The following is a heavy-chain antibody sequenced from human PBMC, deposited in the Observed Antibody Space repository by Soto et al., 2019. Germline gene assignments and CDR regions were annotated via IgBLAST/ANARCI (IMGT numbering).Heavy chain of an antibody. CDR1: VFTFSSFG. V-gene: IGHV3-30*18. Sequence: PVGSLRLSCASSVFTFSSFGMHCVRQSPGKGLEWVAVMSFDGNSKYYADSMKGRFIISRDNSKNTLYLEMNSLRAEDTAVYYCAKDKGSSLTGGMDVWGQGTTVTVSS. D-gene: IGHD3-9*01. CDR2: MSFDGNSK. J-gene: IGHJ6*02. CDR3: AKDKGSSLTGGMDV.